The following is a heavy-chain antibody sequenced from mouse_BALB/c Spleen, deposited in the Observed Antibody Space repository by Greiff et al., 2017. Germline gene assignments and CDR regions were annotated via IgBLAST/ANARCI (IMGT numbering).Heavy chain of an antibody. J-gene: IGHJ4*01. Sequence: VKLMESGAELARPGASVKMSCKASGYTFTSYTMHWVKQRPGQGLEWIGYINPSSGYTNYNQKFKDKATLTADKSSSTAYMQLSSLTSEDSAVYYCARKKSTTAYAMDYWGQGTSVTVSS. V-gene: IGHV1-4*01. D-gene: IGHD2-14*01. CDR2: INPSSGYT. CDR3: ARKKSTTAYAMDY. CDR1: GYTFTSYT.